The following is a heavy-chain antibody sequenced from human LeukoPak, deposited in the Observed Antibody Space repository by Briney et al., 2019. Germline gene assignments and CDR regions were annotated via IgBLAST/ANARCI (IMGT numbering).Heavy chain of an antibody. CDR2: ISAYNGNT. CDR3: ARGGYCSSTSCSGWFDP. V-gene: IGHV1-18*04. Sequence: GESLKISCKGSGYSFTSYWIGWVRQMPGKGLEWMGWISAYNGNTNYAQKLQGRVTMTTDTSTSTAYMELRSLRSDDTAVYYCARGGYCSSTSCSGWFDPWGQGTLVTVSS. D-gene: IGHD2-2*01. J-gene: IGHJ5*02. CDR1: GYSFTSYW.